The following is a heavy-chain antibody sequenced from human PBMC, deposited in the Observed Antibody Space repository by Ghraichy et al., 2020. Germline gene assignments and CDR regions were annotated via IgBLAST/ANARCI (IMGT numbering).Heavy chain of an antibody. CDR3: AKDATGQGNYGYFDL. J-gene: IGHJ2*01. CDR1: GYAFNAYY. V-gene: IGHV1-2*02. CDR2: INPYTTGV. D-gene: IGHD3-10*01. Sequence: ASVKVSCKASGYAFNAYYIHWFRQAPGQGFEWLGWINPYTTGVDYSEKFKGRVTMSSDSFIHTVYMELTRLTYDDTAVYFCAKDATGQGNYGYFDLWGRGTQVIVSS.